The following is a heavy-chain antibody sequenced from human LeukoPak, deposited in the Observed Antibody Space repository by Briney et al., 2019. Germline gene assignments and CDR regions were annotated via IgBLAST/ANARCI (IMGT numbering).Heavy chain of an antibody. D-gene: IGHD2-2*01. CDR2: INHSGSS. CDR1: VGSFSGYY. CDR3: ARESQECTSTSCYGMDV. J-gene: IGHJ6*04. V-gene: IGHV4-34*01. Sequence: SETLSLTCAVYVGSFSGYYWSPIRQPPGKGLEWKGEINHSGSSNYNPSLKSRVTISVDTSKNQFSLKLSSVTAADTAVYYCARESQECTSTSCYGMDVWGKGTTVTVSS.